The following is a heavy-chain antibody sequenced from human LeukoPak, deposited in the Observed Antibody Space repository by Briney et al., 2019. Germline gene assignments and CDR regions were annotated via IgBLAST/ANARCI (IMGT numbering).Heavy chain of an antibody. CDR1: GFTFRSFE. CDR3: ARAVSAARVYDY. D-gene: IGHD2-15*01. CDR2: ISGDGTTI. J-gene: IGHJ4*02. V-gene: IGHV3-48*03. Sequence: SGGSLRLSCAASGFTFRSFEMNWVRQAPGKGLECLSYISGDGTTIQYADSVKGRLTISRDNANNSLYLQMDSLRVEDTAVYYCARAVSAARVYDYWGQGTLVTVSS.